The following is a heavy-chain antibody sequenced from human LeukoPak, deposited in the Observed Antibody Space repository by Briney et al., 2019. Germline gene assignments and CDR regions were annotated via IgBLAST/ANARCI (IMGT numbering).Heavy chain of an antibody. D-gene: IGHD1-7*01. J-gene: IGHJ3*02. V-gene: IGHV1-69*05. CDR3: ARGPYNWNYVGGDI. Sequence: SVKVSCKASGGTFSSYAISWVRQAPGQGLEWMGGIIPIFGTANYAQKFQGRVTITTDESTSTAYMELSSLRPEDTAVYYCARGPYNWNYVGGDIWGQGTMVTVSS. CDR2: IIPIFGTA. CDR1: GGTFSSYA.